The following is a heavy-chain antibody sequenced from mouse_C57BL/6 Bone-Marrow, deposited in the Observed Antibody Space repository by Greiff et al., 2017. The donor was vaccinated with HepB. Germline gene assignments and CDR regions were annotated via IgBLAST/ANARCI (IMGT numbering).Heavy chain of an antibody. J-gene: IGHJ4*01. Sequence: VQLQQPGAELVKPGASVKLSCKASGYTFTSYWMHWVKQRPGQGLEWIGMIHPNSGSTNYNEKFKSKATLTVDKSSSTAYMQLSSLTSEDSAVYYCAREATVVATPYAMDYWGQGTSVTVSS. CDR1: GYTFTSYW. D-gene: IGHD1-1*01. CDR3: AREATVVATPYAMDY. V-gene: IGHV1-64*01. CDR2: IHPNSGST.